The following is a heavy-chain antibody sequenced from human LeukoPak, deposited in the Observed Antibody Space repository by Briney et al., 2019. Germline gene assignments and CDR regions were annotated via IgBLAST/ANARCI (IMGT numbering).Heavy chain of an antibody. D-gene: IGHD7-27*01. J-gene: IGHJ5*02. Sequence: TSETLSLTCAVYGGSFSGYYWSWIRQPPGKGLEWIGEINHSGSTNYNPSLKSRVTISVDTSKNQFSLKLSSVTAADTAVYYCARVTGDRSRFDPWGQGTLVTVSS. CDR3: ARVTGDRSRFDP. CDR1: GGSFSGYY. V-gene: IGHV4-34*01. CDR2: INHSGST.